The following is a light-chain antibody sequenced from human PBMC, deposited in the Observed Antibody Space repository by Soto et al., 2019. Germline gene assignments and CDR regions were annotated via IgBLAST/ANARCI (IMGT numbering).Light chain of an antibody. Sequence: QSALTQPASVSGSPGQSITISCTGTSSDVGAYNYVSWYQHHPAKAPRLMIYEIYNRPSGVSSRFSGSKSGNMASLTISGLQAEDEADYYCSSYTISGLFVFGTGTKLTVL. J-gene: IGLJ1*01. V-gene: IGLV2-14*01. CDR3: SSYTISGLFV. CDR2: EIY. CDR1: SSDVGAYNY.